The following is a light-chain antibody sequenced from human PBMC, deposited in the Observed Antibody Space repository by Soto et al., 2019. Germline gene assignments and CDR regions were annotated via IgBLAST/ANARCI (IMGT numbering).Light chain of an antibody. V-gene: IGLV2-11*01. J-gene: IGLJ3*02. CDR1: TSDVGGYNY. Sequence: QSALTQPRSVSASPGQSVTISCTGTTSDVGGYNYVSWYQQHPGQAPKLMIYDVTKRPSGVPDRFSGSKSGNTASLTISGLQAEDEADYYCCSYAGSYNWVFGGGTKLTVL. CDR3: CSYAGSYNWV. CDR2: DVT.